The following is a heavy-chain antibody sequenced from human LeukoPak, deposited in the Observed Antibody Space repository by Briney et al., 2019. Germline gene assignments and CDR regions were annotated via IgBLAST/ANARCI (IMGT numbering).Heavy chain of an antibody. CDR2: ISGSGGST. J-gene: IGHJ4*02. CDR1: GFTFSSYA. V-gene: IGHV3-23*01. CDR3: ARDSSGWVYRSHYFDY. Sequence: PGGSLRLSCAASGFTFSSYAMSWVRQAPGKGLEWVSAISGSGGSTYYADSVKGRFTISRDNAKSSLYLQMNSLRAEDTAVYYCARDSSGWVYRSHYFDYWGQGTLVTVSS. D-gene: IGHD6-19*01.